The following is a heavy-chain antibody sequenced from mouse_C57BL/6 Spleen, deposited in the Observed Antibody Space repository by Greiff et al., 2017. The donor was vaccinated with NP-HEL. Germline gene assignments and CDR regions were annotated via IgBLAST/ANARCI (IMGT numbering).Heavy chain of an antibody. Sequence: QVQLQQSGAELAKPGASVKLSCKASGYTFTSYWMHWVKQRPGQGLEWIGYINPSSGYTKYNQKFKDQATLTADKSSSTAYMQLSSLTYEDSAVYYCARTYYYGSSWDYAMDYWGQGTSVTVSS. V-gene: IGHV1-7*01. CDR1: GYTFTSYW. CDR3: ARTYYYGSSWDYAMDY. J-gene: IGHJ4*01. D-gene: IGHD1-1*01. CDR2: INPSSGYT.